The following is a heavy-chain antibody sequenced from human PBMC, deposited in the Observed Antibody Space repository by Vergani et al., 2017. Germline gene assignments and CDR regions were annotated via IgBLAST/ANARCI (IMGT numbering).Heavy chain of an antibody. CDR1: GFTFSTYA. J-gene: IGHJ4*02. D-gene: IGHD4-23*01. CDR3: ARAVSTTVGDPPGY. CDR2: LTGGGGST. Sequence: EVQLLESGGSLKQPGGSVRLSCAASGFTFSTYAMHWVRQAPGKGLEWVSALTGGGGSTYYADSFKGRFIISRDNSRDTLYLQMNSLRAGDTAIYYCARAVSTTVGDPPGYWGQGTLVTVSS. V-gene: IGHV3-23*01.